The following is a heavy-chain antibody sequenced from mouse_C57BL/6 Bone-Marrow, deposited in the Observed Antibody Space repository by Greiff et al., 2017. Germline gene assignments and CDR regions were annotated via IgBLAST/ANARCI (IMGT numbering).Heavy chain of an antibody. J-gene: IGHJ2*01. CDR2: INDDGSST. Sequence: EVQLLESEAGLVQPGSSMKLSCTASGFTFSDYYMAWVRQVPEKGLEWVANINDDGSSTYYLDSLKSSFIFAGDNAKNIPYLQMSSLKSEDTATYYCARDSTWANYIDYWGQGTTLTVSS. CDR1: GFTFSDYY. D-gene: IGHD4-1*02. V-gene: IGHV5-16*01. CDR3: ARDSTWANYIDY.